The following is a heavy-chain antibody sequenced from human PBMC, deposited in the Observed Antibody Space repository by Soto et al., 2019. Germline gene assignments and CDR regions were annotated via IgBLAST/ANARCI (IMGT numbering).Heavy chain of an antibody. CDR2: ISSDSTYI. Sequence: EVQLVESGGGLVQPGESLRLSCAASGFTFRTYSMNWVRQVPGKGLEWVSAISSDSTYIFYADSVKGRFTISRDNAKNSLYLQINSLRAEDTAVYYCARDLGVTATGPSLDYWGQGTQVTVSS. J-gene: IGHJ4*02. D-gene: IGHD6-25*01. CDR3: ARDLGVTATGPSLDY. CDR1: GFTFRTYS. V-gene: IGHV3-21*01.